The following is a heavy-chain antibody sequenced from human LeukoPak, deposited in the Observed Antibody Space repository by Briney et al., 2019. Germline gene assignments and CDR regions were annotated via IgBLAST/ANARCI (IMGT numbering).Heavy chain of an antibody. CDR1: GFTFSSYE. J-gene: IGHJ4*02. Sequence: PGGSLRLSCAASGFTFSSYEMNWVRQAPGKGLEWVSYISSSGSTIYYADSVKGRFAISGDNAKNSLYLQMNSLRAEDTAVYYCARSEWFGELLLNYWGQGTLVTVSS. D-gene: IGHD3-10*01. CDR2: ISSSGSTI. V-gene: IGHV3-48*03. CDR3: ARSEWFGELLLNY.